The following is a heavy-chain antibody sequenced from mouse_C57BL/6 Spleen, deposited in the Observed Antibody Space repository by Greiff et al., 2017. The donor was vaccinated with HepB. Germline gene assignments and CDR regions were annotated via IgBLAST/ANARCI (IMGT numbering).Heavy chain of an antibody. V-gene: IGHV1-22*01. CDR2: INPNNGGT. J-gene: IGHJ2*01. Sequence: VQLQQSGPELVKPGASVKMSCKASGYTFTDYNMHWVKQSHGKSLEWIGYINPNNGGTSYNQKFKGKATLTVNKSSSTAYMERRSLTSDDSAVYYCAARKLGRDYWGQGTTLTVSS. CDR1: GYTFTDYN. D-gene: IGHD4-1*01. CDR3: AARKLGRDY.